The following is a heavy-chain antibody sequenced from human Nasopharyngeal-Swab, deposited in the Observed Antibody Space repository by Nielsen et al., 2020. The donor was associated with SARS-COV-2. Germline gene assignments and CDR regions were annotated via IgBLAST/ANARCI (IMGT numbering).Heavy chain of an antibody. CDR2: IGHDGRAT. J-gene: IGHJ4*02. Sequence: GGSLRLSCEASGFTFTSYSINWFRQAPGKGLEWVSLIGHDGRATFYPDSLMGRFTTSRDNAQNLVYLQINSLRAEDTAVYYCARDGSGWSRDYWGQGTLVIVSA. CDR3: ARDGSGWSRDY. V-gene: IGHV3-21*06. D-gene: IGHD6-13*01. CDR1: GFTFTSYS.